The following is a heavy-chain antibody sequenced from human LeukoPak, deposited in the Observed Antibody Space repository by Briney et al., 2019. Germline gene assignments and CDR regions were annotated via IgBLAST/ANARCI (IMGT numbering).Heavy chain of an antibody. Sequence: PGGSLRLSCSASGFTFSRFWMSWVRQAPGKGLEYVALIKQGGSEIYHMDSVKGRFTVSRDNAKNSLFLQMNSLRAEDTAIYYCARDPLSYLGEIDTSSYYFDYWGQGTLATVSS. CDR2: IKQGGSEI. V-gene: IGHV3-7*01. CDR1: GFTFSRFW. J-gene: IGHJ4*02. D-gene: IGHD3-16*01. CDR3: ARDPLSYLGEIDTSSYYFDY.